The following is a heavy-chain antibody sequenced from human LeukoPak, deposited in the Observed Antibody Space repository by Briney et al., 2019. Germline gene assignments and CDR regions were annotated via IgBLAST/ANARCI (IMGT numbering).Heavy chain of an antibody. D-gene: IGHD4-23*01. CDR1: GFTFTDYY. V-gene: IGHV3-11*06. J-gene: IGHJ4*02. CDR3: ARAGGVHTYGNHFDY. CDR2: ITTRSSYT. Sequence: GGSLRLSCTASGFTFTDYYMSWIRLAPGKGLEWASYITTRSSYTNYAGSVKGRFTISRDNAKNSLFLQMNGLRAEDTAVYYCARAGGVHTYGNHFDYWGQGTLVTVSS.